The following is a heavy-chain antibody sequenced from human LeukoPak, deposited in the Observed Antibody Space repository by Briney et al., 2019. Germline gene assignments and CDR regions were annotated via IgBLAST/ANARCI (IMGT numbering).Heavy chain of an antibody. D-gene: IGHD3-22*01. Sequence: VASVKVSCKASGYTFTSYGISWVRQAPGQGLEWMGWISAYNGNTNYAQKLQGRVTMTTDTSTSTAYMELRSLRSDDPAVYYCARIPETYYYDSSYYFDYWGQGTLVTVSS. V-gene: IGHV1-18*01. CDR3: ARIPETYYYDSSYYFDY. CDR2: ISAYNGNT. J-gene: IGHJ4*02. CDR1: GYTFTSYG.